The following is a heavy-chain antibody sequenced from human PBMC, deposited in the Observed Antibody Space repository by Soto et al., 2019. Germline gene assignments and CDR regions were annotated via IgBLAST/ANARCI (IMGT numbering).Heavy chain of an antibody. V-gene: IGHV4-59*01. J-gene: IGHJ6*02. CDR3: ARDTITIFGVDYYGMDV. Sequence: SETLSLTCTVSGGSISSYYWSWMRQPPGKGLEWIGYIYYSGSTNYNPSLKSRVTISVDTSKNQFSLKLSSVTAADTAVYYCARDTITIFGVDYYGMDVWGQGTTVTVSS. D-gene: IGHD3-3*01. CDR1: GGSISSYY. CDR2: IYYSGST.